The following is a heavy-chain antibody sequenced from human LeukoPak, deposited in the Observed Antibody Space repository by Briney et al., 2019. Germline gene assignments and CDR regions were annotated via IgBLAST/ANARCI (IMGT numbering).Heavy chain of an antibody. J-gene: IGHJ4*02. D-gene: IGHD3-3*01. V-gene: IGHV4-59*11. CDR1: GGSMSRHY. CDR2: LYYTGST. Sequence: PSETLSLTCTVSGGSMSRHYWSWIRQTPGKGLEWIAYLYYTGSTNYNPSLKSRVAISVDTSNNKFSLKLSSVTAADTAVYYCARGPGYYDFWSGFSFWGQGTLVTVSS. CDR3: ARGPGYYDFWSGFSF.